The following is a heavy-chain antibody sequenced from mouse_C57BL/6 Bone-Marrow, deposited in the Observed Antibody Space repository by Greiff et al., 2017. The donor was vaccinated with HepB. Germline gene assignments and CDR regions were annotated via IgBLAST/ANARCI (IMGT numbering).Heavy chain of an antibody. J-gene: IGHJ4*01. CDR1: GYTFTSYW. CDR3: ASPAYAMDY. CDR2: IDPSDSYT. Sequence: QVQLQQPGAELVKPGASVKLSCKASGYTFTSYWMQWVKQRPGQGLEWIGEIDPSDSYTNYNQKFKGKATLTVDTSSSTAYMQLSSLTSEDSAVYYCASPAYAMDYWGQGTSVTVSS. V-gene: IGHV1-50*01.